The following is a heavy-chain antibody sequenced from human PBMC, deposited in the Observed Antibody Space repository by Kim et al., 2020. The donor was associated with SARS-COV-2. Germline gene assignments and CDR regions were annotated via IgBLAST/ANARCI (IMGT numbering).Heavy chain of an antibody. Sequence: GGSLRLSCAASGFTFSSYYMRWVRQAPGKGLEWVSVIYSGGSTKYSEYSVEGLITISSNTSKTTHHLQINSLSADATAFYYSTDTPNRVRGGNPYYYDV. CDR2: IYSGGSTK. J-gene: IGHJ6*03. D-gene: IGHD3-10*01. CDR1: GFTFSSYY. V-gene: IGHV3-53*01. CDR3: TDTPNRVRGGNPYYYDV.